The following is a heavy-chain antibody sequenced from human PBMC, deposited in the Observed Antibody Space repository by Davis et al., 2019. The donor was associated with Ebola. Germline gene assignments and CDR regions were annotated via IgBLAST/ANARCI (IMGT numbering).Heavy chain of an antibody. Sequence: SGPTLVTPTQTLTLTCTFSGFSLSTSGMCVSWIRQPPGKALEWLALIDWDDDKYYNTSLKTRLTISKDASKNQVVLTMTNMDPVDTATYYCARTPLFDVSVVITPYYFDYWGQGTLVTVSS. J-gene: IGHJ4*02. D-gene: IGHD3-3*01. V-gene: IGHV2-70*01. CDR2: IDWDDDK. CDR3: ARTPLFDVSVVITPYYFDY. CDR1: GFSLSTSGMC.